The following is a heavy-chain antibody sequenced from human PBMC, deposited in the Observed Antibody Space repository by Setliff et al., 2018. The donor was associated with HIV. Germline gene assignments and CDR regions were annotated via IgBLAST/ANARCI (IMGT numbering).Heavy chain of an antibody. D-gene: IGHD3-16*02. CDR2: IYHSEST. J-gene: IGHJ4*02. CDR3: AREGNYIWGNYHYTLGY. Sequence: LSLTCAVSGYSISSGYYWGWIRQPPGKGLEWIGSIYHSESTYYNPSLKSRVTISLDTSKNQFSLKLSSVTAADTAVYYCAREGNYIWGNYHYTLGYWGQGTLVTVSS. V-gene: IGHV4-38-2*02. CDR1: GYSISSGYY.